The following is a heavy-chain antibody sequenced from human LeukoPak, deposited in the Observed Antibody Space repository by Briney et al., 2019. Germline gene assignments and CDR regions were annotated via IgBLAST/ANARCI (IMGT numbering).Heavy chain of an antibody. D-gene: IGHD5-12*01. CDR2: ISGSGGST. Sequence: GGSLRLSCAASGFTFSSYVMSWVRQAPGKGLEWVSGISGSGGSTYYADSVKGRFTISRDNSKNTLYLQMNSLRDEDTAVYYCAKARLYSGYDYWGQGTLVTVSS. CDR1: GFTFSSYV. V-gene: IGHV3-23*01. CDR3: AKARLYSGYDY. J-gene: IGHJ4*02.